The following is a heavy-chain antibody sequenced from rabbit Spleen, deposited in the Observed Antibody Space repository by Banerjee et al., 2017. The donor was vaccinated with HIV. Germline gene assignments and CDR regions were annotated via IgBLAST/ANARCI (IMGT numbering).Heavy chain of an antibody. D-gene: IGHD4-1*01. CDR1: GVSFSGSSY. CDR2: RYGGSRGDT. CDR3: ARDLAGVIGWNFYL. V-gene: IGHV1S40*01. J-gene: IGHJ4*01. Sequence: QSLEESGGDLVKPGASLTLTCKASGVSFSGSSYMCWVRQAPGKGLEWIGCRYGGSRGDTYYASWAKGRFTISKTSSTTVTLQMTSLTAADTATYFCARDLAGVIGWNFYLWGPGTLVTVS.